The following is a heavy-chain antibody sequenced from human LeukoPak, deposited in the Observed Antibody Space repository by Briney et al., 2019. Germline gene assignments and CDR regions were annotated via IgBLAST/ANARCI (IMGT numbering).Heavy chain of an antibody. CDR1: GFTFSNYA. D-gene: IGHD6-19*01. CDR2: ISVSGGNT. V-gene: IGHV3-23*01. J-gene: IGHJ5*02. Sequence: GGSLRLSCAASGFTFSNYAMSWVRQAPGKGLEWVSSISVSGGNTYYADSVKGRFTISRDNSENTLYLQLNSLTAEDTAVYYCATKQWLVRGWFDPWGQGTLVTVSS. CDR3: ATKQWLVRGWFDP.